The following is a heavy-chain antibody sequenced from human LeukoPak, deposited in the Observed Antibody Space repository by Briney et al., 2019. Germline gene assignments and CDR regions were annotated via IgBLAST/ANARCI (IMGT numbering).Heavy chain of an antibody. D-gene: IGHD6-13*01. CDR3: ARGAAGTAY. CDR2: INHSGST. J-gene: IGHJ4*02. V-gene: IGHV4-34*01. Sequence: KTSETLSLTCAVYGGSFSGYYWSWIRQPPGKGLEWIGEINHSGSTNYNPSLKSRVTISVDTSKNQFSLKLSSATAADTAVFYCARGAAGTAYWGQGTLVTVSS. CDR1: GGSFSGYY.